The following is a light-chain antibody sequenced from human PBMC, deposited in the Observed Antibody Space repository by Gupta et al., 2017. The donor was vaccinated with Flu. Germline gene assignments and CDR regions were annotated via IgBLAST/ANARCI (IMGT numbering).Light chain of an antibody. CDR2: EVS. J-gene: IGLJ3*02. CDR1: SSDVGGYNY. V-gene: IGLV2-14*01. CDR3: TSYTSSSTVV. Sequence: QSAPTQPASVSGSPGQSITISCTGTSSDVGGYNYVSWYQQHPGKAPKLMIYEVSNRPSGVSNRFSASKSGNTALLTISGLQAEDEAYYYCTSYTSSSTVVFGGGTKLTVL.